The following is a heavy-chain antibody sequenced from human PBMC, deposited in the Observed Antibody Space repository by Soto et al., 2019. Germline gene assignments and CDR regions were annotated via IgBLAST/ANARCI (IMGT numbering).Heavy chain of an antibody. Sequence: SETLSLTCAVYGGSFSGYYWSWIRQPPGKGLEWIGEINHSGSINYNPSLKSRVTISVDTSKNQFSLKLSSVTAADTAVYYCARGRRYCSSTSCSNWFDPWGQGTLVTVS. CDR1: GGSFSGYY. CDR3: ARGRRYCSSTSCSNWFDP. D-gene: IGHD2-2*01. J-gene: IGHJ5*02. V-gene: IGHV4-34*01. CDR2: INHSGSI.